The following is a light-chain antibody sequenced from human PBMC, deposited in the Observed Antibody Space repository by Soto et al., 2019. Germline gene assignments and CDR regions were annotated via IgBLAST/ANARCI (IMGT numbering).Light chain of an antibody. CDR1: SSDVGGYNY. CDR2: DVS. CDR3: SSYTSSATYV. J-gene: IGLJ1*01. Sequence: QSVLTQPASVSGSPGQSLTISCTGTSSDVGGYNYVSWYQHYPGKAPKLMIYDVSNRPSGVSNRFSGSKSGNTASLTISGLQAADEAAYYCSSYTSSATYVFGTRTKVTVL. V-gene: IGLV2-14*03.